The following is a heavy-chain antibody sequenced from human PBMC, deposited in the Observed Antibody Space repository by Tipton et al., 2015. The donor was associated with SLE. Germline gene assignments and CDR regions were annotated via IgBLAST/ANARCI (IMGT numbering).Heavy chain of an antibody. CDR2: INSDGSST. J-gene: IGHJ3*02. CDR3: ARGPQLGTWDAFDI. V-gene: IGHV3-74*01. CDR1: GFTFSSYW. Sequence: SLRLSCAASGFTFSSYWMYWVRQAPGKGPVWVSRINSDGSSTTYADSVKGRFTISRHNSKNTLYLQMNSLRAEDTAVYYCARGPQLGTWDAFDIWGQGTMVTVSS. D-gene: IGHD3-16*01.